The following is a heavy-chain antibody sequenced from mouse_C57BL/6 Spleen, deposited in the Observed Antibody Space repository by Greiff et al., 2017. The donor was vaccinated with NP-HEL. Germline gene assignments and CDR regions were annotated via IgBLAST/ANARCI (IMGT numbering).Heavy chain of an antibody. CDR2: IYPGDGDT. CDR1: GYAFSSYW. J-gene: IGHJ2*01. D-gene: IGHD2-4*01. Sequence: QVQLQQSGAELVKPGASVKISCKASGYAFSSYWMNWVKQRPGKGLEWIGQIYPGDGDTNYNGKFKGKATLTADKSSSTAYMQLSSLTSEDSAVFFWERVAYDNAEGRWEDYWGKGTTLTVS. V-gene: IGHV1-80*01. CDR3: ERVAYDNAEGRWEDY.